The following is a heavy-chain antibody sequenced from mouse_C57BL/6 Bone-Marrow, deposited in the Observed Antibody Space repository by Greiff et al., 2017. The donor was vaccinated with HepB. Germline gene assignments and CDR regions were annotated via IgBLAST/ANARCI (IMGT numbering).Heavy chain of an antibody. CDR2: INPGSGGT. CDR1: GYAFTNYL. V-gene: IGHV1-54*01. CDR3: ARLYYYGSSYGYFDV. D-gene: IGHD1-1*01. J-gene: IGHJ1*03. Sequence: QVHVKQSGAELVRPGTSVKVSCKASGYAFTNYLIEWVKQRPGQGLEWIGVINPGSGGTNYNEKFKGKATLTADKYSSTAYMQLSSLTSEDSAVYFCARLYYYGSSYGYFDVWGTGTTVTVSS.